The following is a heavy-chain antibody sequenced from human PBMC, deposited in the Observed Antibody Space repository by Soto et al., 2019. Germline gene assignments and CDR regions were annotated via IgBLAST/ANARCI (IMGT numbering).Heavy chain of an antibody. CDR1: GFTFGDYI. CDR3: TLDYYDSSGYYYQISY. CDR2: IRSKVYGETT. D-gene: IGHD3-22*01. J-gene: IGHJ4*02. V-gene: IGHV3-49*03. Sequence: GGSLRLSCTASGFTFGDYIMTWFRQAPGKGLEWVGLIRSKVYGETTEYAASVKGRFTISRDDSKNTLYLQMNSLKTEDTAVYYCTLDYYDSSGYYYQISYWGQGTLVTVSS.